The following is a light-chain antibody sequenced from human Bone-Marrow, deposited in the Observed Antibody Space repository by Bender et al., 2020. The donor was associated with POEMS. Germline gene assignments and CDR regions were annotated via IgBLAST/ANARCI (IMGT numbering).Light chain of an antibody. CDR2: DDS. V-gene: IGLV3-21*03. J-gene: IGLJ2*01. CDR1: NIGSKS. Sequence: SYVLTQPPSVSVAPGKTARITCGGNNIGSKSVHWYQQRPGQAPVLVISDDSDRPSGIPERFSGSNSDNTATLTISRVEAGDEADYYCQVWHSSSDHVVFGGGTKLTVL. CDR3: QVWHSSSDHVV.